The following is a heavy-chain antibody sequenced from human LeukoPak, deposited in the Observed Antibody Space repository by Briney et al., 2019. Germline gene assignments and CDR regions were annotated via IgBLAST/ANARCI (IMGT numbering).Heavy chain of an antibody. CDR2: IYHSGST. Sequence: SESLSLTCTVSGGSISSGGYYWSWIRQPPGKGLEWIGYIYHSGSTYYNPSLKSRVTISVDRSKNQFSLKLSSVTAADTAVYYCARVNNSGYYYGSGHRGFEDYWGQGTLVTVSS. CDR3: ARVNNSGYYYGSGHRGFEDY. J-gene: IGHJ4*02. CDR1: GGSISSGGYY. D-gene: IGHD3-10*01. V-gene: IGHV4-30-2*01.